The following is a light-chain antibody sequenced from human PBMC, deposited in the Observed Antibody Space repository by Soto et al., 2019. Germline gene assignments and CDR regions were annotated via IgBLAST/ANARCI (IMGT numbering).Light chain of an antibody. Sequence: EIVLTQSPGTLSLSPGEKATLSCRASQAVRSNYLAWYQQKPGQAPRLVMFAASSAGTGIPDRFSGGGSGTDFTLTISRLEPEHFAVYYCHQYDRSPRTFGQGTKVDIK. V-gene: IGKV3-20*01. CDR1: QAVRSNY. CDR3: HQYDRSPRT. J-gene: IGKJ1*01. CDR2: AAS.